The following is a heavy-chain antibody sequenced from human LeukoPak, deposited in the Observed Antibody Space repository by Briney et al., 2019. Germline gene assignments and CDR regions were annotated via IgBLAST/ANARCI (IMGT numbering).Heavy chain of an antibody. CDR1: GFTFSNYG. D-gene: IGHD6-19*01. CDR3: ARDLSVAGTGDWFDP. J-gene: IGHJ5*02. V-gene: IGHV3-21*01. Sequence: QTGGSLRLSCAASGFTFSNYGMSWVRQAPGKGLEWVSSISSSSSYIYYADSVKGRFTISRDNAKNSLYLQMNSLRAEDTTVYYCARDLSVAGTGDWFDPWGQGALVTVSS. CDR2: ISSSSSYI.